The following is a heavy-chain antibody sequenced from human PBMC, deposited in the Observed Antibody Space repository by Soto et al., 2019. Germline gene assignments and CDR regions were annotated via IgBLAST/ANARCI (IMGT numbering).Heavy chain of an antibody. D-gene: IGHD3-10*01. Sequence: SGPTLVNPTQTLTLTCTFSGFSLSTSGVGVGWIRQPPGKALEWLALIYWNDDKRYSPSLKSRLTITKDTSKNQVVLTMTNMDPVDTATYYCAHNGRFGESRWAYYYYGMDVWGQGTTVTVSS. CDR3: AHNGRFGESRWAYYYYGMDV. J-gene: IGHJ6*02. CDR2: IYWNDDK. V-gene: IGHV2-5*01. CDR1: GFSLSTSGVG.